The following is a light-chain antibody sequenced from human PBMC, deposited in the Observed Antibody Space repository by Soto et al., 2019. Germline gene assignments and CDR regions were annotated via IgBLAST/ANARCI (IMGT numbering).Light chain of an antibody. CDR3: SSYTSNSTPV. CDR1: SSDVGSYNR. Sequence: QAVVTQPPSVSGSPGQSVTISCTGTSSDVGSYNRVSWYQQPPGTAPKLMIYEVSNRPSGVPDRFSGSKSGNTASLTISGLQAEDEAVYYCSSYTSNSTPVFGGGTKLTV. J-gene: IGLJ2*01. V-gene: IGLV2-18*02. CDR2: EVS.